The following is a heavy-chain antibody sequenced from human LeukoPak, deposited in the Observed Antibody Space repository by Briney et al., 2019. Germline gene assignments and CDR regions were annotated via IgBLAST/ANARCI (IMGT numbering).Heavy chain of an antibody. J-gene: IGHJ4*02. CDR1: GFTFSDYY. CDR2: ISSSGSTI. V-gene: IGHV3-11*01. CDR3: ARPVGSGSYYEGAPDY. Sequence: GGSLRLSCAASGFTFSDYYMSWIRQAPGKGLEWVSYISSSGSTIYYADSVKGRFTISRDNAKNSLYLQMNSLRAEDTAVYYCARPVGSGSYYEGAPDYWGQGTLVTVSS. D-gene: IGHD3-10*01.